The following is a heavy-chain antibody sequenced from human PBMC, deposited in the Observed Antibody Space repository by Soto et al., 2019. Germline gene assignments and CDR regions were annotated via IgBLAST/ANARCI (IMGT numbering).Heavy chain of an antibody. CDR1: GFDFSKYN. CDR3: ARYGNRGYDMDV. D-gene: IGHD1-1*01. J-gene: IGHJ6*03. CDR2: ISNTSRTK. V-gene: IGHV3-48*02. Sequence: GGSLRLSCAASGFDFSKYNMDWVRQAPGKGLEWISYISNTSRTKFYADSVKGRFTISRDNARSSLFLEMNSLRDEDTAVYYCARYGNRGYDMDVWGHGTTVTVSS.